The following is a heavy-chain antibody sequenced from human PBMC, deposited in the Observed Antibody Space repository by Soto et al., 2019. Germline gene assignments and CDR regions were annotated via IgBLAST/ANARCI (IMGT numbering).Heavy chain of an antibody. CDR2: IYHSGST. CDR1: GGSISRGGYA. Sequence: QLQLQESGSGLLKPSQTLSLTCAVSGGSISRGGYAWSWIRQPSGNRLEWIGYIYHSGSTYYNPSLKSRVPISVDRCKNQFSLKLSSVTAADTAVSYCARHSSSWYYDYWGQRSLVAVSS. CDR3: ARHSSSWYYDY. V-gene: IGHV4-30-2*01. J-gene: IGHJ4*02. D-gene: IGHD6-13*01.